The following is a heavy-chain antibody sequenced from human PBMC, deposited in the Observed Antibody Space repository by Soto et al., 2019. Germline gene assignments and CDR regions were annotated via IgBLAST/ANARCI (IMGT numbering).Heavy chain of an antibody. V-gene: IGHV4-39*01. CDR3: ATSYATLVDV. Sequence: SETLSLTCSVSDGSITDSRYFWGWIRQSPGKGLDWIGSFSYGGNTYFSPSLKSRVTISVDTSKNRFSLNLSSVTATDTAVFYFATSYATLVDV. J-gene: IGHJ6*01. CDR2: FSYGGNT. D-gene: IGHD2-15*01. CDR1: DGSITDSRYF.